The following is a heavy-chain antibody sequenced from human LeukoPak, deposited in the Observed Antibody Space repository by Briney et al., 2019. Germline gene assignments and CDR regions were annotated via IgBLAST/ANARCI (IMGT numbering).Heavy chain of an antibody. CDR1: GYTFNRYG. CDR3: ARIGGSYYDILTGSSFDY. J-gene: IGHJ4*02. CDR2: ISAYNGNT. V-gene: IGHV1-18*01. Sequence: ASVKVSCKASGYTFNRYGISWVRQAPGQGLEWMGWISAYNGNTKYSQKLQGRVTMTTDTSTSTAYMELRSLRSDDTAVYYCARIGGSYYDILTGSSFDYWGQGTLVTVSS. D-gene: IGHD3-9*01.